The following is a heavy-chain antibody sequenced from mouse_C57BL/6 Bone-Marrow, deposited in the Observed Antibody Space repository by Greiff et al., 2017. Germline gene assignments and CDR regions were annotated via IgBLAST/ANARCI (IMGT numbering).Heavy chain of an antibody. V-gene: IGHV1-50*01. J-gene: IGHJ1*03. CDR2: IDPSDSYT. D-gene: IGHD1-1*01. Sequence: QVQLQQPGAELVKPGASVKLSCKASGYTFTSYWMQWVKQRPGQGLEWIGEIDPSDSYTNYNQKFKGKATLTVDTSSSTAYMQLSSLTSEDSAVYYCARHYGSSCYWYFDVWGTGTTVTVSS. CDR1: GYTFTSYW. CDR3: ARHYGSSCYWYFDV.